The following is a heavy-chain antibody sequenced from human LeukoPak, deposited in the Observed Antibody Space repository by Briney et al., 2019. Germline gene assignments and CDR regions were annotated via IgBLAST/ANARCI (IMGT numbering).Heavy chain of an antibody. CDR2: IYSGGST. CDR1: GFTVSSNY. J-gene: IGHJ4*02. V-gene: IGHV3-66*01. Sequence: GGSLRLSCAASGFTVSSNYMSWVRQAPGKGLEWVSVIYSGGSTYYADSVKGRFTISRDNSKNTLYLQMNSPRAEDTAVYYCARGSTYYYDSSGSDWGQGTLVTVSS. D-gene: IGHD3-22*01. CDR3: ARGSTYYYDSSGSD.